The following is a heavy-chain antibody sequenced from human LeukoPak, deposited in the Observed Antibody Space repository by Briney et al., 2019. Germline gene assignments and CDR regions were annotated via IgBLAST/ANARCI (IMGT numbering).Heavy chain of an antibody. Sequence: GASVKVSCKASGYTSTGYYMHWVRQAPGQGLEWTGWINPNSGGTNYAQKFQGRVTMTRDTSISTAYMELSRLRSDDTAVYYCARGNFGSAQFDPWGQGTLVTVSS. CDR1: GYTSTGYY. D-gene: IGHD3-3*01. V-gene: IGHV1-2*02. CDR2: INPNSGGT. J-gene: IGHJ5*02. CDR3: ARGNFGSAQFDP.